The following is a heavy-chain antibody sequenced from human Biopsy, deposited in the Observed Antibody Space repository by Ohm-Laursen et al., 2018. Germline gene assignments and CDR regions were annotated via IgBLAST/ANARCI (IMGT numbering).Heavy chain of an antibody. CDR3: AHRHRRGYTA. V-gene: IGHV2-5*02. Sequence: TQTLTLTCTFSGFSLDTYGVHVGWIRQPPGKALEWLALIYWDDDKRFSPSLETSLTITKDTSKNQVVLTLTNMDPGDTATYFCAHRHRRGYTAWGQGILVIVSS. D-gene: IGHD5-18*01. CDR1: GFSLDTYGVH. J-gene: IGHJ4*02. CDR2: IYWDDDK.